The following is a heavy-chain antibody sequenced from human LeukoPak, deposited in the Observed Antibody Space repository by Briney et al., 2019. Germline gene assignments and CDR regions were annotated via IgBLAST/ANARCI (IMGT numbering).Heavy chain of an antibody. D-gene: IGHD3-10*01. CDR1: GGSFSGYY. Sequence: SETLSLTCAVYGGSFSGYYWSWIRQPPGKGLEWIGEINHSGSTNYNPSLKSRVTISVDTSKNQFSLKLSSVTAADTAVYYCARSNMVRGVRVLDYWGQGTLVTVSS. V-gene: IGHV4-34*01. CDR3: ARSNMVRGVRVLDY. J-gene: IGHJ4*02. CDR2: INHSGST.